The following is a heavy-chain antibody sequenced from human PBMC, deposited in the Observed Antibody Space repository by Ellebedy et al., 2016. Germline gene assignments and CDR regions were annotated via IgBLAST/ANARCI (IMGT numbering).Heavy chain of an antibody. CDR3: ARERLAAGGYYMDV. CDR1: AGSISSGDDY. CDR2: IHYSGNI. J-gene: IGHJ6*03. V-gene: IGHV4-31*03. D-gene: IGHD6-13*01. Sequence: SETLSLTXTVSAGSISSGDDYWGWIRQPPGKGLQWIGFIHYSGNIYHIPSLKSRITISLDTSKNHFSLRLTSVTAADTAVYFCARERLAAGGYYMDVWGKGTTVTVSS.